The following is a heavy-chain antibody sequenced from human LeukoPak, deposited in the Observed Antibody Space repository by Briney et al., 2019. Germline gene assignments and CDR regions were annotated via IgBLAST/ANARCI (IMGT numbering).Heavy chain of an antibody. CDR1: GFTFSDYY. CDR3: ARDSYGDYN. Sequence: GGSLTLSCVASGFTFSDYYMTWIRQAPGKGLEWISYISGTGTYTNYADSVKGRFTISRDNARNSVSLEMNTLRAEDTAVYYCARDSYGDYNWGQGTLVTVSS. CDR2: ISGTGTYT. J-gene: IGHJ4*02. D-gene: IGHD4-17*01. V-gene: IGHV3-11*06.